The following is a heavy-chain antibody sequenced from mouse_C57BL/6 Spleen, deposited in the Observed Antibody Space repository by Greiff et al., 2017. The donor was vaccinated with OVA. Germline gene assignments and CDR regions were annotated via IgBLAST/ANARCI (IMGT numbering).Heavy chain of an antibody. D-gene: IGHD3-2*02. CDR1: GFTFSDYG. Sequence: DVKLVESGGGLVQPGGSLKLSCAASGFTFSDYGMAWVRQAPRKGPEWVAFISNLAYSIYYADTVTGRFTISRENAKNTLYLEMSSLRSEDTAMYCCAGRGDSSGPFAYWGQGTLVTVSA. CDR2: ISNLAYSI. J-gene: IGHJ3*01. CDR3: AGRGDSSGPFAY. V-gene: IGHV5-15*04.